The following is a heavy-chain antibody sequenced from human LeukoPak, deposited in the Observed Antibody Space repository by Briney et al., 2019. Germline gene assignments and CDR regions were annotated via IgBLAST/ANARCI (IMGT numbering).Heavy chain of an antibody. CDR1: GFTVSSNY. J-gene: IGHJ3*02. V-gene: IGHV3-66*01. Sequence: GGSLRLSCAASGFTVSSNYMSWVRQAPGKGLEWVSVIYSGGSTYYADSVKGRFTISRDNSKNTLYLQMNSLRAEDTAVYYCAKDKAGAGFGDAFDIWGQGTMVTVSS. D-gene: IGHD3-10*01. CDR3: AKDKAGAGFGDAFDI. CDR2: IYSGGST.